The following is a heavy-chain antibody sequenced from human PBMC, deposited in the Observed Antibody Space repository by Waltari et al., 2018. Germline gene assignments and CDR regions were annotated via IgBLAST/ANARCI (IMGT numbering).Heavy chain of an antibody. CDR3: ARHIDSIRCA. D-gene: IGHD2-21*01. CDR2: INPKSGAK. CDR1: GYTFTDSV. V-gene: IGHV1-2*06. Sequence: QVQLVQSGAEVKKPGASVKVSCKASGYTFTDSVIDWVRHAPGQGLEWMGRINPKSGAKTYPQKLQGRITMTRDTSIGTAYMELGSVTSDDTALYYCARHIDSIRCAWGQGTLVTVSS. J-gene: IGHJ5*02.